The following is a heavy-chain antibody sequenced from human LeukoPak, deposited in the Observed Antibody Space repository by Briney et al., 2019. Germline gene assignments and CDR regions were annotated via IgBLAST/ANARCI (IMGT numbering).Heavy chain of an antibody. CDR1: GFTFSSYG. CDR2: ISYDGSNK. J-gene: IGHJ6*02. Sequence: GGSLRLSCAASGFTFSSYGMHWVRQAPGKGLEWVAVISYDGSNKYYADSVKGRFTISRDNSKNTLYLQMNSLRAEDTAVYYCAKKKVVGALRHTYYYYGMDVWGQGTTVTVSS. V-gene: IGHV3-30*18. CDR3: AKKKVVGALRHTYYYYGMDV. D-gene: IGHD1-26*01.